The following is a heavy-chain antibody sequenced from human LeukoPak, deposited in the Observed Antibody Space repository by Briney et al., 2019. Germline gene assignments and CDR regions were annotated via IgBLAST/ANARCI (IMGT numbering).Heavy chain of an antibody. D-gene: IGHD6-19*01. CDR3: AGERGEEYSSGWYKTNFFYN. Sequence: GSLRLSCAASGFTFSNYAMDWIRQPPGKGLEWIATGDYSGGTYYNPSLESRVAISADMSKNQISLQLTSVTGADTAVYYCAGERGEEYSSGWYKTNFFYNWGQGVRVTVSS. V-gene: IGHV4-39*07. J-gene: IGHJ4*02. CDR2: GDYSGGT. CDR1: GFTFSNYA.